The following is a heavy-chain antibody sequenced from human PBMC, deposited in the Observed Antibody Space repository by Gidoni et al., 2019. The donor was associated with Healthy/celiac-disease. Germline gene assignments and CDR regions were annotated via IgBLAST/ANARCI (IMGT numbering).Heavy chain of an antibody. CDR1: GFTFDDDA. D-gene: IGHD6-19*01. J-gene: IGHJ6*02. Sequence: EVQLVESGGGLVQPGRSLRVSCAASGFTFDDDAMHWVRQAPGKGLEWVSGISWNSGSIGYADSVKGRFTISRDNAKNSLYLQMNSLRAEDTALYYCASEPGYSSGWYGGHYYYGMDVWGQGTTVTVSS. V-gene: IGHV3-9*01. CDR3: ASEPGYSSGWYGGHYYYGMDV. CDR2: ISWNSGSI.